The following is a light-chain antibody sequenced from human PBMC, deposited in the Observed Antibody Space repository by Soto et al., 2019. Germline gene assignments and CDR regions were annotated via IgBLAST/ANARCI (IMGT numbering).Light chain of an antibody. Sequence: QSVVTQPPSASGTPGQRVTISCSGSSSNIGSNAVNWYQQLPGTAPKLLIHTNDQRPSGVPDRFYGSKSGTSASLAISGLQSEDEADYYCAVSDDSLNGPVFGGGTKVTVL. J-gene: IGLJ3*02. CDR1: SSNIGSNA. CDR3: AVSDDSLNGPV. V-gene: IGLV1-44*01. CDR2: TND.